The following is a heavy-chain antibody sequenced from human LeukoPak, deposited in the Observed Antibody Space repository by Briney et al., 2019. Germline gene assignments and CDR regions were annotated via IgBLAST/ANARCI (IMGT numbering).Heavy chain of an antibody. J-gene: IGHJ4*02. CDR3: ARQAISGYDPPPFDS. Sequence: SETLSLTCTVSGVSIRSSTYYWGWIRLPPGKGLDWIGNVYYSGSTYHNPSLKSRVTISVDTSKNQISLKLNSVTAADTAVYYCARQAISGYDPPPFDSWGQGTLVTVSS. CDR2: VYYSGST. CDR1: GVSIRSSTYY. D-gene: IGHD5-12*01. V-gene: IGHV4-39*01.